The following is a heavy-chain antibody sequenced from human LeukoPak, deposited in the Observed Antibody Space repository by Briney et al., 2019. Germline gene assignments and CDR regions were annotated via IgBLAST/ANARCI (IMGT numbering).Heavy chain of an antibody. J-gene: IGHJ4*02. CDR1: GFTFSNAW. V-gene: IGHV3-15*01. D-gene: IGHD4-11*01. Sequence: GGSLRLSCAASGFTFSNAWMTWVRQAPGKGLEWVGRIKSKTDGGTTDYAAPVKGRFTISRDDSKNTLYLQMNSLKTEDTAMYYCTTGVSYSNWGLFDYWGQGTLVTVSS. CDR3: TTGVSYSNWGLFDY. CDR2: IKSKTDGGTT.